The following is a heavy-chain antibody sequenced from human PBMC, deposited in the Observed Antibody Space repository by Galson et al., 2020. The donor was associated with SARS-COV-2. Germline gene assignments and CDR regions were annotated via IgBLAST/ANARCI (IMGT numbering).Heavy chain of an antibody. CDR2: ISWNSGSI. Sequence: GGSLRLSCAASGFTFDDYAMHWVRQAPGKGLEWVSGISWNSGSIGYADSVKGRFTISRDNAKNSLYLQMNSLRAEDTALYYCAKDISWGYCSSTSCYTGMDVWGKGTTVTVSS. D-gene: IGHD2-2*02. V-gene: IGHV3-9*01. CDR1: GFTFDDYA. J-gene: IGHJ6*04. CDR3: AKDISWGYCSSTSCYTGMDV.